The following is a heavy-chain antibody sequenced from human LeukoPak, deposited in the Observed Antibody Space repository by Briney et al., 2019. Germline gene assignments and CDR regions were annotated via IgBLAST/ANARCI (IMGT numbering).Heavy chain of an antibody. CDR2: ISYDRNNK. Sequence: PGGSLRLSCAASGFAFSSYAMHWVRQAPGKGLEWVAIISYDRNNKYYADSVKGRFTISRDNSKNTLYLQMNSLRTEDTAVYYCARGLYYYDRSGYSNSNFDYWGQGTLVTVSS. D-gene: IGHD3-22*01. CDR3: ARGLYYYDRSGYSNSNFDY. CDR1: GFAFSSYA. V-gene: IGHV3-30-3*01. J-gene: IGHJ4*02.